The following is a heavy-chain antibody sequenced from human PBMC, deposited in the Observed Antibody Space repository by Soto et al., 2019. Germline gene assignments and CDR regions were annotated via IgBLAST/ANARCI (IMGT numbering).Heavy chain of an antibody. CDR2: IYYSGST. Sequence: SETLSLTCTVSGGSISSGGYYWSWIRQHPGKGLEWIGYIYYSGSTYYNPSLKSRVTKSVDTSKNQFSLKLSSVTAADTAVYYCARGRRGYSYGNSDYWGQGTLVTVS. J-gene: IGHJ4*02. CDR3: ARGRRGYSYGNSDY. D-gene: IGHD5-18*01. CDR1: GGSISSGGYY. V-gene: IGHV4-31*03.